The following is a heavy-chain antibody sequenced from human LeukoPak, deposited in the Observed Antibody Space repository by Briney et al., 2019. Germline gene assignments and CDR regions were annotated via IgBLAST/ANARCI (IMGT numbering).Heavy chain of an antibody. CDR1: TGSISSYY. J-gene: IGHJ4*02. CDR2: IYYSGST. CDR3: ARGRYTLDY. V-gene: IGHV4-59*01. Sequence: SETVSLTCTVSTGSISSYYWSWIRQPPGKGLEWIGYIYYSGSTNYNPSLKSRVTMSVGTSKNQFSLKLSSVTAADTAVYYCARGRYTLDYWGQGALVSVSS. D-gene: IGHD3-16*02.